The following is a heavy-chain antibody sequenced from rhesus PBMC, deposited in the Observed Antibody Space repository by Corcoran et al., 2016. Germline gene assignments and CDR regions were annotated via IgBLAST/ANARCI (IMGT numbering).Heavy chain of an antibody. J-gene: IGHJ3*01. D-gene: IGHD3-3*01. CDR1: GFTFIDYS. V-gene: IGHV3-59*01. Sequence: EVQLVEFGGGLAKPGGSLRLSCAASGFTFIDYSMHWVRQASGKGLEWVSSLSNGGVSTLYAYSVKGRVTFSRENAKNTLYLQMNSLRMEDTAVYDCARERLGAFDFWGQGLRVTVSS. CDR2: LSNGGVST. CDR3: ARERLGAFDF.